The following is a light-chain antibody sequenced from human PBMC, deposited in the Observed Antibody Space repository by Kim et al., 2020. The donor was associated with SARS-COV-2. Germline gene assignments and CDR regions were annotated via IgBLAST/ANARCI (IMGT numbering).Light chain of an antibody. CDR2: KDS. Sequence: SYELTQPPSVSVSPGQTARITCSGDALPKQYAYWYQQKPGQAPVLVIYKDSERPSGIPERFSGSSSGTTVTLTISGVQAEDEAYYYCQSADSSGTWVFGGGTQLTVL. V-gene: IGLV3-25*03. CDR1: ALPKQY. CDR3: QSADSSGTWV. J-gene: IGLJ3*02.